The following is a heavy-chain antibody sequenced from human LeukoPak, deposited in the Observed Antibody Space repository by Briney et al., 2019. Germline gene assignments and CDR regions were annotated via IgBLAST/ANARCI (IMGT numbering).Heavy chain of an antibody. J-gene: IGHJ4*02. Sequence: GGSLRLSCAASGFTFSSYGMHWVRQAPGKGLEWVADIWYDGSNTYYADSVKGRFTISRDNSRNTLYVQMNSLRAEDAAVYYCARDTDDFINFDYWGQGTLVTVSS. CDR1: GFTFSSYG. D-gene: IGHD3-3*01. V-gene: IGHV3-33*01. CDR2: IWYDGSNT. CDR3: ARDTDDFINFDY.